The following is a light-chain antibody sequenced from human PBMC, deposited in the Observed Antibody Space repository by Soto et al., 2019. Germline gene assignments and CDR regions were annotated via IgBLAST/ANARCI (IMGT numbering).Light chain of an antibody. J-gene: IGLJ2*01. CDR3: SSYAGSNNFYVV. Sequence: QSVLTQPPSVSGAPGQRVTISCTGSSSNIGAPYDVHWYQQLPGTGPKLLIYGNGNRPSGVPDRFSGSKSGSSASLAISGVQAEDEGDYYCSSYAGSNNFYVVFGGGTKLTVL. CDR1: SSNIGAPYD. CDR2: GNG. V-gene: IGLV1-40*01.